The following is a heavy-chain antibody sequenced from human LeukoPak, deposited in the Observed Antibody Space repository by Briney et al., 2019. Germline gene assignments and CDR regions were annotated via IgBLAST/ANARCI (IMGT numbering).Heavy chain of an antibody. CDR2: IKSKTDGETT. Sequence: GGSLRLSCVDSGFIFTNAWMSWVRQAPGKGLEWIGRIKSKTDGETTNYAEPMRGRFTISRDDSKSAVYLQMNSLKIEDTAVYYCTTDLGTYYHGSQRLIPIDYWGQGTLVTVSS. V-gene: IGHV3-15*01. CDR3: TTDLGTYYHGSQRLIPIDY. D-gene: IGHD3-10*01. J-gene: IGHJ4*02. CDR1: GFIFTNAW.